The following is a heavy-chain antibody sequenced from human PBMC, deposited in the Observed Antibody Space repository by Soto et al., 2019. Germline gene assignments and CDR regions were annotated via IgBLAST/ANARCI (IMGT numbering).Heavy chain of an antibody. Sequence: QVQLQESGPGLVKPSQTLSLTCTVSGGSISSGGYHWSWIRQHPGKGLEWIGYISYSGSTNYNPSPKSRINISVDTSKNQFSLKLSSVTAADTAIYYCARERGRGYYDFWSGYPDYWGQGTLVTVSS. V-gene: IGHV4-31*03. CDR1: GGSISSGGYH. J-gene: IGHJ4*02. CDR3: ARERGRGYYDFWSGYPDY. CDR2: ISYSGST. D-gene: IGHD3-3*01.